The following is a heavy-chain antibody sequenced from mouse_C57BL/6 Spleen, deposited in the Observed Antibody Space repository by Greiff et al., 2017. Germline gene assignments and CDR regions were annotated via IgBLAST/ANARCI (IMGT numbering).Heavy chain of an antibody. CDR2: INPNYGTT. CDR1: GYSFTDYN. CDR3: ASRDYYGSSYYFDY. Sequence: EVKLQQSGPELVKPGASVKISCKASGYSFTDYNMNWVKQSNGKSLEWIGVINPNYGTTSYNQKFKGKATLTVDQSSSTASMQLNSLTSEDSAVYYCASRDYYGSSYYFDYWGQGTTLTVSS. J-gene: IGHJ2*01. V-gene: IGHV1-39*01. D-gene: IGHD1-1*01.